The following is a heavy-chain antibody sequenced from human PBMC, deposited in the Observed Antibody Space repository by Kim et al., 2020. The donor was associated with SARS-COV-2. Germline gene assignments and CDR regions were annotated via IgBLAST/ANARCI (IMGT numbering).Heavy chain of an antibody. D-gene: IGHD1-26*01. CDR3: ARDGRASLDY. CDR1: GFTFSNHG. V-gene: IGHV3-33*08. J-gene: IGHJ4*02. CDR2: IWFDGSQK. Sequence: SLRLSCTTSGFTFSNHGIHWVRQAPGKGLEWVAVIWFDGSQKYYGDSVEGRFTISRDNAKNTVYLQMNSLRAEDTAVYYCARDGRASLDYWGQGTLVTVSS.